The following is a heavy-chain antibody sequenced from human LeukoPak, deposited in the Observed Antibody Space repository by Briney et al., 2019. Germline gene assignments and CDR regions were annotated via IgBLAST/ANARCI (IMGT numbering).Heavy chain of an antibody. D-gene: IGHD4-11*01. CDR3: ARDKGYSNYCDY. CDR1: GFTFSSYW. CDR2: ISSSGSTI. V-gene: IGHV3-48*04. Sequence: PGGSLRLSCAASGFTFSSYWMSWVRQAPGKGLEWVSYISSSGSTIYYADSVKGRFTISRDNAKNSLYLQMNSLRAEDTAVYYCARDKGYSNYCDYWGQGTLVTVSS. J-gene: IGHJ4*02.